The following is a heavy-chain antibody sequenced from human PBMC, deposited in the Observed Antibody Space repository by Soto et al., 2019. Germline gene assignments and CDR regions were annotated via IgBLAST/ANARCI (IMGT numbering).Heavy chain of an antibody. CDR3: ARGRFLEWLLGNLPDYYYYMDV. Sequence: GASVKVSCKASGYTFTSYAMHWVRQAPGQRLEWMGWINAGNGNTKYSQKFQGRVTITRDTSASTAYMELSSLRSEDTAVYYCARGRFLEWLLGNLPDYYYYMDVWGKGTTVTVSS. D-gene: IGHD3-3*01. CDR1: GYTFTSYA. V-gene: IGHV1-3*01. J-gene: IGHJ6*03. CDR2: INAGNGNT.